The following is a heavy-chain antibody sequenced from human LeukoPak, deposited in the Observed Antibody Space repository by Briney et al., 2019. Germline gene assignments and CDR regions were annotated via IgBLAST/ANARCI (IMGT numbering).Heavy chain of an antibody. CDR1: GYTFTDFY. V-gene: IGHV1-2*02. J-gene: IGHJ4*02. CDR2: INPYSGDT. D-gene: IGHD6-19*01. Sequence: ASVRVSCKASGYTFTDFYLHWVRQAPGQGLVWMGWINPYSGDTRYAGKFQGRVTMTRDTSNSTVYMEVNSLKSDDTAVYYCARLPVTGSGDYWGQGTLVVVSS. CDR3: ARLPVTGSGDY.